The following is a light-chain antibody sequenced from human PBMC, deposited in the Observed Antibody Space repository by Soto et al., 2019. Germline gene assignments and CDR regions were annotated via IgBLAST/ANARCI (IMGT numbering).Light chain of an antibody. V-gene: IGKV3-20*01. CDR2: GAS. Sequence: ETVMTQSPATLSVSPGERATLSCRASQTIANNLAWYQQRPGQPPRLLIYGASSRATGIPDRFSGSGSGTDFTLTITRLEPEDFAVYYCQHYRTAFGGGTKVEIK. CDR1: QTIANN. J-gene: IGKJ4*01. CDR3: QHYRTA.